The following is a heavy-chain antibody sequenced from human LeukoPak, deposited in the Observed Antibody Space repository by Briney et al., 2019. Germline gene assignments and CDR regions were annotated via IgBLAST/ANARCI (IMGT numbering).Heavy chain of an antibody. D-gene: IGHD3-22*01. V-gene: IGHV1-2*02. CDR3: ARFPSFYDSSGYYYAPPDY. Sequence: ASVKVSCKASGYTFTGYYMHWVRQAPGQGLEWMGWINPNSGGTNYAQKFQGRVTMTRDTSIGTAYMELSRLRSDDTAVYYCARFPSFYDSSGYYYAPPDYWGQGTLVTVSS. J-gene: IGHJ4*02. CDR1: GYTFTGYY. CDR2: INPNSGGT.